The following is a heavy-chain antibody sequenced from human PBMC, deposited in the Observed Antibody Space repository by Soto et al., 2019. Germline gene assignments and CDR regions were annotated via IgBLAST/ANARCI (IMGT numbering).Heavy chain of an antibody. CDR3: ARNHTSGGYSPGWFDP. J-gene: IGHJ5*02. V-gene: IGHV4-31*03. CDR1: GGSISSGGYY. D-gene: IGHD5-18*01. Sequence: QVQLQESGPGLVKPSQTLSLTCTVSGGSISSGGYYWSWIRQHPGKGLEWIGYIYYSGSTYYNPSLKSRVTISVDTSKNQFSLKLSSVTAADTAVYYCARNHTSGGYSPGWFDPWGQGTLVTVSS. CDR2: IYYSGST.